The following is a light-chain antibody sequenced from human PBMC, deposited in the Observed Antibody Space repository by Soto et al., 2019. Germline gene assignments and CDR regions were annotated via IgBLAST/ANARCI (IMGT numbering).Light chain of an antibody. CDR2: AVS. CDR1: RNIEYY. J-gene: IGKJ3*01. CDR3: QESYSVPLI. V-gene: IGKV1-39*01. Sequence: IPMTQYPPSVSASVGERVTLTCRASRNIEYYLNWYQQKPGKAPRLLIFAVSSLQSGVPSRFSGGGSWTDFSLTIDGLQTDDFVTYYCQESYSVPLIFGPGT.